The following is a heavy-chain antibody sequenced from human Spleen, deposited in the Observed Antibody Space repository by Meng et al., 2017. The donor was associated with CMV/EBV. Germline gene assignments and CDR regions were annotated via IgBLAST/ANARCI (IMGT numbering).Heavy chain of an antibody. Sequence: GESLKISCAASGFTFSSYGMSWVRQAPGKGLEWVANIKQDGSEKYYVDSVKGRFTISRDNAKNSLYLQMNSLRAEDTAVYYCARGGTQVLRFLEWLLSGMDVWGQGTTVTVSS. CDR2: IKQDGSEK. J-gene: IGHJ6*02. CDR3: ARGGTQVLRFLEWLLSGMDV. V-gene: IGHV3-7*01. CDR1: GFTFSSYG. D-gene: IGHD3-3*01.